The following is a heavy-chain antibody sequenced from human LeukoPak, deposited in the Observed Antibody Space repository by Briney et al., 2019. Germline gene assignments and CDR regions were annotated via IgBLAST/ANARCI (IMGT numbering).Heavy chain of an antibody. CDR2: IYYSGTT. Sequence: PSETLSLTCTVSGGSLSSYYWSWIRQPPGKGLEWIGYIYYSGTTNYNPSLKSRVTISVDTSKNQFSLKLSSVTAADTAAYYCARGVYIAAAQYGYWGQGTLVTVSS. CDR1: GGSLSSYY. V-gene: IGHV4-59*01. J-gene: IGHJ4*02. D-gene: IGHD6-13*01. CDR3: ARGVYIAAAQYGY.